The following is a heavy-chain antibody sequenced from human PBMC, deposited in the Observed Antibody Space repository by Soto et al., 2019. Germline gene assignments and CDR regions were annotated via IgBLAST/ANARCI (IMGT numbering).Heavy chain of an antibody. CDR3: ARGGIYDFWSGNYYMDV. J-gene: IGHJ6*03. CDR1: GGSFSGYY. V-gene: IGHV4-34*01. D-gene: IGHD3-3*01. CDR2: INHSGST. Sequence: QVQLQQWGAGLLKPSETLSLTCAVYGGSFSGYYWSWIRQPPGKGLEWIGEINHSGSTNYNPSLKSGVTIAVDTSKNQFSLKLSSVTAADTAVYYCARGGIYDFWSGNYYMDVWGKGTTVTVSS.